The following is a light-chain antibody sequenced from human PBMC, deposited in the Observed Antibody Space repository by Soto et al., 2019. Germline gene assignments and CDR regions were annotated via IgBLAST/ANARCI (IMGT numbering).Light chain of an antibody. CDR3: SSYPSSSPVV. CDR2: DVS. V-gene: IGLV2-14*01. J-gene: IGLJ2*01. Sequence: QSVLTQPASVSGSPGQSMTISCTGTSSDVGGYNYVSWYQQHPGKAPKLMIYDVSNRPSGVSNRSSGSKSGNTASLTISGLQAEHEADYYCSSYPSSSPVVFGGGTKLTVL. CDR1: SSDVGGYNY.